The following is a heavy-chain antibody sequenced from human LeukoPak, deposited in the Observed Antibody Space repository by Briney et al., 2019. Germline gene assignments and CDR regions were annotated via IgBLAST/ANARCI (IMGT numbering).Heavy chain of an antibody. CDR2: IKQDGSEK. Sequence: GGSLRLSCAASGFTFSNYWMTWVRQAPGKGLEWVVNIKQDGSEKYYVDSVKGRFTISRDNSKNTLYLQMNSLRAEDTAVYYCAKLLYYYDSSQPYWGQGTLVTVSS. CDR1: GFTFSNYW. V-gene: IGHV3-7*03. D-gene: IGHD3-22*01. CDR3: AKLLYYYDSSQPY. J-gene: IGHJ4*02.